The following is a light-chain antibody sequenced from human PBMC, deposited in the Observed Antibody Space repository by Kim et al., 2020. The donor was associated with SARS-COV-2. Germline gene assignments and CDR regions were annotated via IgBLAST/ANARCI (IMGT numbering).Light chain of an antibody. CDR3: HHRSNNPPIT. Sequence: EIVMTQSPATLSLSPGERATLSCRASETVGDILAWYHHKPGQAPRLLIYDASTRATGIPARFIGSGSGTDFTLTISSLEPEDFAFYYCHHRSNNPPITFGQGTRLEIK. V-gene: IGKV3-11*01. CDR1: ETVGDI. CDR2: DAS. J-gene: IGKJ5*01.